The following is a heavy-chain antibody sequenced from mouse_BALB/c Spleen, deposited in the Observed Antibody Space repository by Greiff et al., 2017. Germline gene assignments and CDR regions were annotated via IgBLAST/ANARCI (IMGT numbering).Heavy chain of an antibody. D-gene: IGHD1-1*01. Sequence: VQVVESGPELVKPGASVKISCKASGYTFTDYYINWVKQKPGQGLEWIGWIYPGSGNTKYNEKFKGKATLTVDTSSSTAYMQLSSLTSEDTAVYFCARSCPYYYGSSYWGQGTTLTVSS. J-gene: IGHJ2*01. V-gene: IGHV1-84*02. CDR2: IYPGSGNT. CDR3: ARSCPYYYGSSY. CDR1: GYTFTDYY.